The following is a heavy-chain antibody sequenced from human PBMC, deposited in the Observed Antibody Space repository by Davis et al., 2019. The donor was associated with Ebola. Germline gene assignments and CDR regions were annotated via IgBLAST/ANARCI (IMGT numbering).Heavy chain of an antibody. Sequence: SGPTLVKPTQTLTLTCTFSGFSLSTSGVGVGWIRQPPGKALEWLALIYWNDDKRYSPSLKSRLTITKDTSKNQVVLTMTNMDPVDTATYYCAHRGYGTNYDFWSGPLGYWGQGTLVTVSS. J-gene: IGHJ4*02. CDR3: AHRGYGTNYDFWSGPLGY. D-gene: IGHD3-3*01. V-gene: IGHV2-5*01. CDR1: GFSLSTSGVG. CDR2: IYWNDDK.